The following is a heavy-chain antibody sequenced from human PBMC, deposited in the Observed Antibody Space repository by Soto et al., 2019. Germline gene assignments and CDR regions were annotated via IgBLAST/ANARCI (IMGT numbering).Heavy chain of an antibody. J-gene: IGHJ4*02. V-gene: IGHV4-59*01. D-gene: IGHD3-16*02. Sequence: PSETLSLTCTVSNGSINNYYWSWIRQPPGEGPEWIGYISYSATTSSNPAIKSRVTMSVDTSNNQFHLKLSSVTAADTALYYCAREATMFRGSFFDYWGRGILVTVSS. CDR1: NGSINNYY. CDR3: AREATMFRGSFFDY. CDR2: ISYSATT.